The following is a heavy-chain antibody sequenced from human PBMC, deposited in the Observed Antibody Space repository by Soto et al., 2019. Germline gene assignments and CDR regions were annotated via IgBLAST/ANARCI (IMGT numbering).Heavy chain of an antibody. V-gene: IGHV4-34*02. CDR1: GESISDYN. J-gene: IGHJ3*02. D-gene: IGHD3-10*01. Sequence: QVQVQQWGTGLLKPSETLSLTCAVYGESISDYNWSWIRQSPGKGLEWIGEIGPTGATNYDASFKSRVTISVDRAKSQSSPKLPSVTAADTAVYHCARNGVGFGFDIWGLGTLVTVSS. CDR2: IGPTGAT. CDR3: ARNGVGFGFDI.